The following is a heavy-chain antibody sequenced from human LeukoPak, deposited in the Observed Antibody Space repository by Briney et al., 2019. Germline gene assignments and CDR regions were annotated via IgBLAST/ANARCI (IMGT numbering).Heavy chain of an antibody. D-gene: IGHD5-24*01. V-gene: IGHV1-46*01. Sequence: ASVKVSCTAFGYTFTSNYMHWVRQAPGQGPEWMVVISPSGGSTTYAQKFQGRVTLTRDMSTSTDYLELSSLRSEDTAVYYCARDNSVRDEAWWFNPWGQGTLVTVSS. J-gene: IGHJ5*02. CDR2: ISPSGGST. CDR3: ARDNSVRDEAWWFNP. CDR1: GYTFTSNY.